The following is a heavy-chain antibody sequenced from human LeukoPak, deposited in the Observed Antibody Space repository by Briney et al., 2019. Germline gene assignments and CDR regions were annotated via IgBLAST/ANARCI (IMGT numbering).Heavy chain of an antibody. J-gene: IGHJ6*02. D-gene: IGHD3-3*01. Sequence: GGSLRLSCAASGFTFSDYYMSWIRQAPGKGLEWTSYISSSGRTMDHADSVKGRFTISRDNAKNSLYLQMNSLRAEDTAVYYCARMRPYYDFWSGYYYYYYYGMDVWGQGTTVTVSS. CDR3: ARMRPYYDFWSGYYYYYYYGMDV. CDR1: GFTFSDYY. CDR2: ISSSGRTM. V-gene: IGHV3-11*01.